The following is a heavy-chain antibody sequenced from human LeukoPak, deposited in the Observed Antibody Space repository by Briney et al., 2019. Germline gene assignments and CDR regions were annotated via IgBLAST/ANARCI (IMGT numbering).Heavy chain of an antibody. Sequence: SETLSLTCAVYGGSFSGYYWSWTRQPPGKGLEWIGEINHSGSTNYNPSLKSRVTISVDTSKNQFSLKLSSVTAADTAVYYCARRPPTYYDILTGYYVYNWFDPWGQGTLVTVSS. D-gene: IGHD3-9*01. CDR2: INHSGST. CDR3: ARRPPTYYDILTGYYVYNWFDP. V-gene: IGHV4-34*01. CDR1: GGSFSGYY. J-gene: IGHJ5*02.